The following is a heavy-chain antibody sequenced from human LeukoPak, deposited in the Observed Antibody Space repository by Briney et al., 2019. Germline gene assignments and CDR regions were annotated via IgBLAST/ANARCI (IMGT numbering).Heavy chain of an antibody. CDR2: IYSGGST. J-gene: IGHJ4*02. D-gene: IGHD1-26*01. V-gene: IGHV3-53*01. Sequence: GGSLRLSCAASGFTVSSNYMSWVRQAPGKGLEWVSVIYSGGSTYYADSVKGRFTISRDNSKNSLYLQMNSLGAEDTAVYYCARDLLSGSDDYWGQGTLVTVSS. CDR3: ARDLLSGSDDY. CDR1: GFTVSSNY.